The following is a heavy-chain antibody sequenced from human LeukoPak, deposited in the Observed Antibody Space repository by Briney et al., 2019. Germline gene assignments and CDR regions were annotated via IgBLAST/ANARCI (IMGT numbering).Heavy chain of an antibody. J-gene: IGHJ4*02. D-gene: IGHD6-25*01. CDR2: INHSGST. V-gene: IGHV4-34*01. CDR1: GGSFSGYY. Sequence: SETLSLTCAVYGGSFSGYYWSWIRQPPGKGLEWIGEINHSGSTNYNPSLKSRVTISVDTSKNQFSLKLSSVTAADTAVYYCASGLGAARSYFEYWGQGTLVTVSS. CDR3: ASGLGAARSYFEY.